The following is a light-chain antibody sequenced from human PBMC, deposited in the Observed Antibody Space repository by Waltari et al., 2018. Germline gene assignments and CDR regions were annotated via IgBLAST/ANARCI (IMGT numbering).Light chain of an antibody. CDR3: QQYNNWPLT. CDR1: QSVGSN. J-gene: IGKJ4*01. CDR2: GAS. V-gene: IGKV3-15*01. Sequence: EIVMTQSPATLSVSPGDRATLSCRASQSVGSNLAWYQQKPGPAPRLLIYGASTRATGIPARFSGSGSGTEFTLTISSLQSEDFAVYYCQQYNNWPLTFGGGTKVEIK.